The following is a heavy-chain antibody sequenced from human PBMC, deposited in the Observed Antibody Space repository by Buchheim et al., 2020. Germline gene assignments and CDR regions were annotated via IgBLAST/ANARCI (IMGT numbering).Heavy chain of an antibody. CDR3: ASVHVDTASSGYYGMDV. V-gene: IGHV5-10-1*03. CDR2: IDPSDSYT. J-gene: IGHJ6*02. Sequence: EVQLVQSGAEVKKPGESLRISCKGSGYSFTSYWISWVRQMPGKGLEWMGRIDPSDSYTNYSPSFQGHVTISADKSISTAYLQWSSLKASDTAMYYCASVHVDTASSGYYGMDVWGQGTT. D-gene: IGHD5-18*01. CDR1: GYSFTSYW.